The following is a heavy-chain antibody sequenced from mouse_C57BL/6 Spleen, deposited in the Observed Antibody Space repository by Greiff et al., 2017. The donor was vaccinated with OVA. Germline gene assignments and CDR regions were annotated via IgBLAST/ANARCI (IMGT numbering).Heavy chain of an antibody. CDR3: ARGDRDYFDY. J-gene: IGHJ2*01. CDR2: IDPSDSYT. V-gene: IGHV1-50*01. CDR1: GYTFTSYW. D-gene: IGHD2-14*01. Sequence: QVQLQQSGAELVKPGASVKLSCKASGYTFTSYWMQWVKQRPGQGLEWIGEIDPSDSYTNYNQKFKGKATLTVDTSSSTAYMQLSSLTSEDSAVYYCARGDRDYFDYWGQGTTLTVSS.